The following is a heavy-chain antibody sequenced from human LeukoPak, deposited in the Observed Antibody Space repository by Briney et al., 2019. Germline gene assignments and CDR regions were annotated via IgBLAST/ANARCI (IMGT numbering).Heavy chain of an antibody. Sequence: SETLSLTCTASGGSISSSSYYWGWIRQPPGKGLEWIGSIYYSGSTYYNPSLKSRVTISVDTSKNQFSLKLSSVTAADTAVYYCARQGYDFWSGYFTVGFDPWGQGTLVTVSS. CDR1: GGSISSSSYY. V-gene: IGHV4-39*01. CDR3: ARQGYDFWSGYFTVGFDP. D-gene: IGHD3-3*01. CDR2: IYYSGST. J-gene: IGHJ5*02.